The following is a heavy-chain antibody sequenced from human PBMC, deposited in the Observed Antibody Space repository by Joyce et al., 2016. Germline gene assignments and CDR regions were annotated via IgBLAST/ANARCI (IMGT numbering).Heavy chain of an antibody. J-gene: IGHJ4*02. CDR1: GFMFSDYG. V-gene: IGHV3-33*08. CDR3: ARFFPTNTYSLDY. D-gene: IGHD2-21*01. CDR2: MWYDGGNI. Sequence: QVQLVESGGGVVQPGTSLGLSCAVSGFMFSDYGMHWVRQAPGKGLEWVAVMWYDGGNIFYADSVKGRFIISRDNSKNTLYLQINNLIAEDTAVYYCARFFPTNTYSLDYWGQGTLVTVSS.